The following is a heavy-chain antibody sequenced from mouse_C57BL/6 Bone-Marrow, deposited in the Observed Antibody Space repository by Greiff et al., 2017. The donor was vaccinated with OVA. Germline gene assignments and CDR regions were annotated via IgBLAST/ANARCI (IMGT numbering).Heavy chain of an antibody. CDR2: ISNLAYSI. D-gene: IGHD2-5*01. V-gene: IGHV5-15*01. CDR3: AIYSNYGYFDV. Sequence: EVQRVESGGGLVQPGGSLKLSCAASGFTFSDYGMAWVRQAPRKGPEWVAFISNLAYSIYYADTVTGRFTLSRENAKNTLYLEMSSLRSEDTAMYYCAIYSNYGYFDVWGTGTTVTVSS. CDR1: GFTFSDYG. J-gene: IGHJ1*03.